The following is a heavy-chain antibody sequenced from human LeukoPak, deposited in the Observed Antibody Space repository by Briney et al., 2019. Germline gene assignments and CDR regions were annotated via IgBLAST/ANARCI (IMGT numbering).Heavy chain of an antibody. CDR3: ARGALTMLRGVTPPDY. V-gene: IGHV3-23*01. CDR1: GFTFSSYA. J-gene: IGHJ4*02. Sequence: GGSLRLSCAASGFTFSSYAMTWVRQAPGKGLEWVSGISDSGGSTYYADSVKGRFTISRDNAKNSLYLQMNSLRAEDTAVYYCARGALTMLRGVTPPDYWGQGTLVTVSP. D-gene: IGHD3-10*01. CDR2: ISDSGGST.